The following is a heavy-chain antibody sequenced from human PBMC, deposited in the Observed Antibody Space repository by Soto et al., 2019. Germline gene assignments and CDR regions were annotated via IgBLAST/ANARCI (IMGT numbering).Heavy chain of an antibody. D-gene: IGHD3-9*01. J-gene: IGHJ4*02. CDR2: IKQDGSEK. V-gene: IGHV3-7*05. Sequence: GGSLRLSCAASGFTFSSYWMSWVRQAPGKGLEWVANIKQDGSEKYYVDSVKGRFTISRDNAKNSLYLQMNSLRAEDTAVYYCASTASTYYDILTGYYISDYWGQGTLVTVSS. CDR1: GFTFSSYW. CDR3: ASTASTYYDILTGYYISDY.